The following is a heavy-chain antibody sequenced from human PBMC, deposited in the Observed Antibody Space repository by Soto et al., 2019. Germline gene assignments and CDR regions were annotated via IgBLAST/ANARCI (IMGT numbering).Heavy chain of an antibody. J-gene: IGHJ4*02. CDR1: GFTFTSSA. D-gene: IGHD3-10*01. V-gene: IGHV1-58*01. Sequence: SVKVSCKASGFTFTSSAVQWVRQARGQRLEWIGWIVVGSGNTNYAQKFQERVTITRDMSTSTAYMELSSLRSEDTVVYYCAADRDYYYGSGSYYNFDYWGQGTLVTVSS. CDR2: IVVGSGNT. CDR3: AADRDYYYGSGSYYNFDY.